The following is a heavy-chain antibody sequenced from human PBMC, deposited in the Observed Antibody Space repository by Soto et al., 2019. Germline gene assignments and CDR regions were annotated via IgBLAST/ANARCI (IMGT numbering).Heavy chain of an antibody. D-gene: IGHD3-10*01. CDR1: GGSVSSGSYY. J-gene: IGHJ3*02. CDR3: ARPGGLLWFGEFDDDFDI. V-gene: IGHV4-61*01. CDR2: IYYSGST. Sequence: SETLSLTCTVSGGSVSSGSYYWSWIRQPPGKGLEWIGYIYYSGSTNYNPSLKSRVTISVDTSKNQFSLKLSSVTDADTAVYYCARPGGLLWFGEFDDDFDIWGQGTMVTVSS.